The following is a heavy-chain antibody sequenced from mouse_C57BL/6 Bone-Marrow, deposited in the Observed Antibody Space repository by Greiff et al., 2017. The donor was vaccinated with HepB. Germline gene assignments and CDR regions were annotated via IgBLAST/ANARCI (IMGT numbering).Heavy chain of an antibody. Sequence: EVKLQESGAELVRPGASVKLSCTASGFNIKDDYMHWVKQRPEQGLEWIGWIDPENGDTEYAPKFQGKAPITADTSSNTAYLQLSSLTSEDTAVYYCTTCLLAYWGQGTLVTVSA. D-gene: IGHD2-10*01. J-gene: IGHJ3*01. CDR3: TTCLLAY. CDR1: GFNIKDDY. V-gene: IGHV14-4*01. CDR2: IDPENGDT.